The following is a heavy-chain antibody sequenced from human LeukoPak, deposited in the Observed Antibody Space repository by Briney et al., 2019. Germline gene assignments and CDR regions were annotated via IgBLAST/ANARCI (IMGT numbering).Heavy chain of an antibody. J-gene: IGHJ4*02. Sequence: ASVKVSCKASGYTFPSYLMHWVRQAPGQGLEWMGIINPTGGSTTYAQKFQGRVTMTRDTSTSTVYMELSSLRSDDTAVYYCARTAARRYDYWGQGTLVTVSS. V-gene: IGHV1-46*01. CDR1: GYTFPSYL. CDR2: INPTGGST. D-gene: IGHD6-6*01. CDR3: ARTAARRYDY.